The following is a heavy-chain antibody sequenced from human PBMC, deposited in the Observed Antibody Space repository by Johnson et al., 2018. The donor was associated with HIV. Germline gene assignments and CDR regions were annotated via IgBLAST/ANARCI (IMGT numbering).Heavy chain of an antibody. J-gene: IGHJ3*02. CDR2: IGPAGDT. Sequence: VQLVESGGGLIQPGGSLRLSCAASGFTFSNYDMHWVRQTTGKGLEWVSAIGPAGDTYYADSVKGRFTISRDNSKNTLYLQMNSLRAEDTAVYYCAKPLQLEEGAFDIWGQGTMVTVSS. D-gene: IGHD6-6*01. CDR3: AKPLQLEEGAFDI. V-gene: IGHV3-13*01. CDR1: GFTFSNYD.